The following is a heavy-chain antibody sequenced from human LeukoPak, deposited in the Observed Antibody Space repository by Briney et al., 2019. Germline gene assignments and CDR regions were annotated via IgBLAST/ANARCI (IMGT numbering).Heavy chain of an antibody. D-gene: IGHD3-22*01. V-gene: IGHV3-48*01. CDR3: ARSGITMIIPHWFDP. J-gene: IGHJ5*02. CDR1: GFVFSRDN. CDR2: ISETI. Sequence: QPGGSLRLSCIASGFVFSRDNMTWVRQAPGKGLEWVAHISETIYYADSVQGRFTISRDNSKNTLYLQMNSLRAEDTAVYYCARSGITMIIPHWFDPWGQGTLVTVSS.